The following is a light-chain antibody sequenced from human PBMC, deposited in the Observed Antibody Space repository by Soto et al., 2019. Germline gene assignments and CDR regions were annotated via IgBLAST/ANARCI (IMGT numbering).Light chain of an antibody. Sequence: SALTQPASVSGSPGQSITISCTRTNSDVGSFDFVSWYQQYPGKAPKVMIYEITKRPSGVSNRFSGSKSGNTASLTISGLQADDEADYYCCSDAGSSLYVFGTGTKLTVL. CDR1: NSDVGSFDF. V-gene: IGLV2-23*02. J-gene: IGLJ1*01. CDR3: CSDAGSSLYV. CDR2: EIT.